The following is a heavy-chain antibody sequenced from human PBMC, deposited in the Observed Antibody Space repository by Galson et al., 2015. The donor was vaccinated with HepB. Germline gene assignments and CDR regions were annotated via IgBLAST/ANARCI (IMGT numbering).Heavy chain of an antibody. CDR1: GFSLSNSGVG. D-gene: IGHD3-10*01. Sequence: PALVKPTQTLTLTCTISGFSLSNSGVGVGWIRQPPGKALEWLALIYWPDDKRYRPSLMSRLTITRDTSKNQVVLTMTDPVDTATYYCAHIGYSYAFDIWGQGTMVTVSS. V-gene: IGHV2-5*01. CDR3: AHIGYSYAFDI. J-gene: IGHJ3*02. CDR2: IYWPDDK.